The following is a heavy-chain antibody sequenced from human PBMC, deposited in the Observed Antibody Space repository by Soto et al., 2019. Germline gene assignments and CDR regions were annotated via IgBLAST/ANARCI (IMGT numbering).Heavy chain of an antibody. CDR1: GFSLSTTGVG. V-gene: IGHV2-5*02. D-gene: IGHD3-10*01. Sequence: QITLKESGPTLVRPTQTLTLTCTFSGFSLSTTGVGVGWIRQPPGKALEWLALIYWDDDKRYSPSLKSRLTITKDTSKNEVILTMTNMDPVDTARYYCAQRLPHYGLGRGRGNWFDPWGQGTLVTVSS. CDR3: AQRLPHYGLGRGRGNWFDP. J-gene: IGHJ5*02. CDR2: IYWDDDK.